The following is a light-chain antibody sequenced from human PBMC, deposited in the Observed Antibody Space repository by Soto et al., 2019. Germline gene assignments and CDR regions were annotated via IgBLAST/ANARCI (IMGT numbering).Light chain of an antibody. J-gene: IGKJ4*01. CDR2: DTS. V-gene: IGKV3-11*01. CDR3: RQRSTWPPAFT. CDR1: QSVTSY. Sequence: EIVLTQSPATLSLSPGERATLSCRASQSVTSYLAWYQQKPGQAPRLLIYDTSNRATGIPARFSGSGSGTDFTVPISSLEAEDVVDYYWRQRSTWPPAFTVRGRTKV.